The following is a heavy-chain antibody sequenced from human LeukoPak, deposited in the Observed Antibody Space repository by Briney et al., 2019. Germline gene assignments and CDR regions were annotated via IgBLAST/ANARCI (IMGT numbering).Heavy chain of an antibody. Sequence: PGGSLRLSCAASEFTFDDYAMHWVRQAPGKGLEWVSGISWNSGTIAYADSVKGRFTISRDNAKNSLYLQMNSLRAEDTAVYYCARDQGQIYPSPALGKAVAGRGLAFDIWGQGTMVTVSS. CDR2: ISWNSGTI. J-gene: IGHJ3*02. V-gene: IGHV3-9*01. CDR3: ARDQGQIYPSPALGKAVAGRGLAFDI. CDR1: EFTFDDYA. D-gene: IGHD6-19*01.